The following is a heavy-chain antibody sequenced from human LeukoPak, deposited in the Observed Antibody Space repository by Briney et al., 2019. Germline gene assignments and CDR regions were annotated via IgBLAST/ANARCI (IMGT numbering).Heavy chain of an antibody. CDR2: IYNSGST. Sequence: SETLSLTCTVSGGSISTSNYYWGWIRQPPGKGLEWIGTIYNSGSTYYNASLESRVTISVDTSKNQFSLKLSSVTAADTAVYYCARDRPDTAMVLRYYYYYMDVWGKGTTVTVSS. CDR1: GGSISTSNYY. CDR3: ARDRPDTAMVLRYYYYYMDV. J-gene: IGHJ6*03. D-gene: IGHD5-18*01. V-gene: IGHV4-39*07.